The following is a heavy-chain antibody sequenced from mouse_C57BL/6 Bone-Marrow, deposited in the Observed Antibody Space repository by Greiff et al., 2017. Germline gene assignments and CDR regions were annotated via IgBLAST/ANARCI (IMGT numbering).Heavy chain of an antibody. CDR3: ERCPLYGNYVDYAMDY. J-gene: IGHJ4*01. V-gene: IGHV1-18*01. CDR1: GYTFTDYN. Sequence: EVQLQESGPELVKPGASVKIPCKASGYTFTDYNMDWVKQSHGKSLEWIGDINPDNGGTIYNQKFKGKATLTVDKSSSTAYMELRSLTSEDTAVYYCERCPLYGNYVDYAMDYWGQGTSVTVSS. D-gene: IGHD2-1*01. CDR2: INPDNGGT.